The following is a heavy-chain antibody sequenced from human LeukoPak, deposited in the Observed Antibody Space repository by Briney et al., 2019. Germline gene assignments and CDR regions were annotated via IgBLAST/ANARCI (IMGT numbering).Heavy chain of an antibody. CDR3: ARQWGASIAVAGFPLDY. CDR1: GGSISSGSYY. D-gene: IGHD6-19*01. J-gene: IGHJ4*02. Sequence: PSQTLSLTCTVSGGSISSGSYYWSWIRQPAGKGLEWVGRIYTSGSTNYNPSLKSRVTISVDTSKNQFSLKLSSVTAADTAVYYCARQWGASIAVAGFPLDYWGQGTLVTVSS. CDR2: IYTSGST. V-gene: IGHV4-61*02.